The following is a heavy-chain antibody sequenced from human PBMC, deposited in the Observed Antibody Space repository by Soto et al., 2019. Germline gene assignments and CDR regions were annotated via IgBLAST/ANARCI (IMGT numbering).Heavy chain of an antibody. CDR1: GNTFSSYT. CDR3: ARDNGDKTYYFYGMNV. Sequence: QVQLVQSGAEVKKPGSSVKVSCKASGNTFSSYTISWVRQAPGQGLEWMGRIIPILGTANYAQKFQGRVTITADKSTSTAYMKLSSLRSEDTAVYYCARDNGDKTYYFYGMNVWGLGPTVTVSS. D-gene: IGHD4-17*01. J-gene: IGHJ6*02. CDR2: IIPILGTA. V-gene: IGHV1-69*08.